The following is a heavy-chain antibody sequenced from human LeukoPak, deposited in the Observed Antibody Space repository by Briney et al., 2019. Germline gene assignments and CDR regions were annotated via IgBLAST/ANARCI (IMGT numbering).Heavy chain of an antibody. CDR1: GGTFSSYA. CDR2: IIPILGIA. D-gene: IGHD5-24*01. J-gene: IGHJ4*02. Sequence: ASVKVSCKASGGTFSSYAISWVRQAPGQGLEWMGGIIPILGIANYAQKFQGRVTITADKSTSTAYMELSSLRSEDTAVYYCARDPRDGYNYGWGQGTLVTVSS. V-gene: IGHV1-69*10. CDR3: ARDPRDGYNYG.